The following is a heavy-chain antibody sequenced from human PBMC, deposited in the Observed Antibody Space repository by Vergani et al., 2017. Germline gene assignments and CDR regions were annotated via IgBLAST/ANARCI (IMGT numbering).Heavy chain of an antibody. J-gene: IGHJ5*02. CDR2: IYHSGST. D-gene: IGHD3-22*01. CDR1: GGSISSGGYS. CDR3: ARSSGYCYVGWFDP. V-gene: IGHV4-30-2*01. Sequence: QLQLQESGSGLVKPSQTLSLTCAVSGGSISSGGYSWCWIRQPPGKGLEWIGYIYHSGSTYYNPSLKSRVTISVDRSKNQFSLKLSSATAADTAVYYCARSSGYCYVGWFDPWGQGTLVTVSS.